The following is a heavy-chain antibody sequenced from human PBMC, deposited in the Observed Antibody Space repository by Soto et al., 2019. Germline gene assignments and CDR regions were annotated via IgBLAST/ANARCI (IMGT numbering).Heavy chain of an antibody. D-gene: IGHD3-10*01. Sequence: QVQLVQSGAEVKKPGSSVKVSCKASGGTFSSYAISWVRQAPGQGRERMGGIITIFGTANYAQKFKGRVTITANKSTSTANMEQSSLRSEDTAVYYCEREGVTMVRGVRSGNDYWGQGTLVTVSS. CDR2: IITIFGTA. J-gene: IGHJ4*02. V-gene: IGHV1-69*06. CDR1: GGTFSSYA. CDR3: EREGVTMVRGVRSGNDY.